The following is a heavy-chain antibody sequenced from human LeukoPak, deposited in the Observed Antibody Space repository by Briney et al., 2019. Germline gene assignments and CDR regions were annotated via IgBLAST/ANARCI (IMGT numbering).Heavy chain of an antibody. D-gene: IGHD6-19*01. CDR1: GGTFSSYA. V-gene: IGHV1-69*04. Sequence: PVASVKVSCKASGGTFSSYAISWVRQAPGQGLEWMGRIIPILGIANYAQKFQGRVTITADKSTSTAYMELSSLRSEDTAVYYCARGRIAVACREAFDIWGQGTMVTVSS. CDR2: IIPILGIA. J-gene: IGHJ3*02. CDR3: ARGRIAVACREAFDI.